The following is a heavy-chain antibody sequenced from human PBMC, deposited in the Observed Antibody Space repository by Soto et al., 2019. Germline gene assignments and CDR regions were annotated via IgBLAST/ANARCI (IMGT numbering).Heavy chain of an antibody. CDR2: ISAYNGNT. Sequence: ASVKVSCKASGYTFTSYGISWVRQAPGQGLEWMGWISAYNGNTNYAQKLQGRVTMTTDTSTSTAYMELRSLRSDDTAVYYCARDGTTVTRAYYYYMDFWGKGTMVTVSS. CDR3: ARDGTTVTRAYYYYMDF. J-gene: IGHJ6*03. D-gene: IGHD4-17*01. CDR1: GYTFTSYG. V-gene: IGHV1-18*01.